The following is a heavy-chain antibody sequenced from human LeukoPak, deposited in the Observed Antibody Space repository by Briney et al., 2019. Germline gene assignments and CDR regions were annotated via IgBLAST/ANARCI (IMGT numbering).Heavy chain of an antibody. Sequence: SETLSLTCTVSGGSISSGDYYWSWIRQPPGKGLEWIGYIYYSGSTYYNPSLKSRVTISVDTSKNQFSLKLSSVTATDTAVYYCAREVVVPAAHAFDIWGQGTMVTVSS. CDR3: AREVVVPAAHAFDI. CDR1: GGSISSGDYY. J-gene: IGHJ3*02. D-gene: IGHD2-2*01. V-gene: IGHV4-30-4*08. CDR2: IYYSGST.